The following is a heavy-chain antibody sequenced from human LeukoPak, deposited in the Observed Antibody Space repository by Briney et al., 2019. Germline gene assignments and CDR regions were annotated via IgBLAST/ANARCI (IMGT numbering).Heavy chain of an antibody. V-gene: IGHV4-61*02. Sequence: SETLSLTCTVSGGSISSGSYYWSWIRQPAGKGLEWIGRIYTSGSTNYNPSLKSRVTISVDTSKNQFSLKLSSVTAADTAVYYCAKNRPGSTSSYYYYYYGMDVWGQGTTVTVSS. CDR2: IYTSGST. CDR1: GGSISSGSYY. CDR3: AKNRPGSTSSYYYYYYGMDV. J-gene: IGHJ6*02. D-gene: IGHD2-2*01.